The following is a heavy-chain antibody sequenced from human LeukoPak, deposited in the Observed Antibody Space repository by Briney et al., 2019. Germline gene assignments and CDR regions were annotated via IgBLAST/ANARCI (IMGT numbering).Heavy chain of an antibody. V-gene: IGHV1-69*04. CDR3: AREELLWFGGRKVSANWFDP. D-gene: IGHD3-10*01. CDR1: LGTSSSYS. J-gene: IGHJ5*02. CDR2: IIALLVIA. Sequence: SLKVSCEASLGTSSSYSISSVRQAPGHELEWMGRIIALLVIANYAQKFRGRVTITADKSTSTAYMELSSLRSEDTAAYYWAREELLWFGGRKVSANWFDPWGQRTLVTVSS.